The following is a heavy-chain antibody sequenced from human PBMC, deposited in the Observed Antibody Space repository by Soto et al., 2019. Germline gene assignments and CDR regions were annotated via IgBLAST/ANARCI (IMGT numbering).Heavy chain of an antibody. V-gene: IGHV3-74*01. CDR2: INSDGSAT. D-gene: IGHD3-16*01. CDR1: GFTFSSDW. CDR3: VGGRSDV. Sequence: EVQLVESGGGLVQPGGSLRLSCVASGFTFSSDWMHWVRQGPGKGLVWVSRINSDGSATNYADSVKGRFTMSRDNAKNTLYMLMNRLRVEDTALYYCVGGRSDVWGQGTTVTVSS. J-gene: IGHJ6*02.